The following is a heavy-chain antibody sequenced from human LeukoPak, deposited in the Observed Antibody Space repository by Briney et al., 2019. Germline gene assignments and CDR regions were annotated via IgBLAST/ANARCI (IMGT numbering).Heavy chain of an antibody. CDR1: GCTFRDYY. D-gene: IGHD1-26*01. CDR2: IRRDSSTL. CDR3: ARSQMEAATFFDY. Sequence: GGSLRLSCAVSGCTFRDYYMSWIRQVPGKGLEWVSYIRRDSSTLYYADSVKGRFTISRDNAKNSLYLQMSSLRAEDTAVYYCARSQMEAATFFDYWGQGTLVTVSS. V-gene: IGHV3-11*01. J-gene: IGHJ4*02.